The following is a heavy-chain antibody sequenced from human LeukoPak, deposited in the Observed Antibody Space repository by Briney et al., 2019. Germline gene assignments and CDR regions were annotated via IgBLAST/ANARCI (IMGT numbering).Heavy chain of an antibody. V-gene: IGHV1-69*13. CDR2: IIPIFGTA. D-gene: IGHD3-10*01. Sequence: GASVKVSCKASGYTFTSYGISWVRQAPGRGLEWMGGIIPIFGTANYAQKFQGRVTITADESTSTAYMELSSLRSEDTAVYYCARDGYGSVLGGGLDYWGQGTLVTVSS. CDR3: ARDGYGSVLGGGLDY. CDR1: GYTFTSYG. J-gene: IGHJ4*02.